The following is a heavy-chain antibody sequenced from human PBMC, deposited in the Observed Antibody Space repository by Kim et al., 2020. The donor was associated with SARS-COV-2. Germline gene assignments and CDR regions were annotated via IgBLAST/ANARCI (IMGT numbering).Heavy chain of an antibody. CDR1: GDRVSSNSAA. D-gene: IGHD2-21*02. Sequence: SQTLSLTCAISGDRVSSNSAAWNWIRQSPSRGLEWLGRTYYRSKWYNDYAVSVKSRITINPDTSKNQFSLQLNSVTPEDTAVYYCARDIVVVTSGGWDGFDIWGQGTMVTVSS. CDR3: ARDIVVVTSGGWDGFDI. V-gene: IGHV6-1*01. J-gene: IGHJ3*02. CDR2: TYYRSKWYN.